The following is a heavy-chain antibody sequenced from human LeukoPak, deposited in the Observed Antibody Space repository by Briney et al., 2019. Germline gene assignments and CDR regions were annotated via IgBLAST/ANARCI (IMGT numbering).Heavy chain of an antibody. CDR1: GYTFTSYG. CDR2: ISAYNGNT. V-gene: IGHV1-18*01. D-gene: IGHD6-13*01. Sequence: GASVKVSCKASGYTFTSYGISWVRQAPGQGLEWMGWISAYNGNTNYAQKLQGRVTMTTDTSTSTAYMELRSLRSDDTAVYYCASRRSLGIAAAGPNDDAFDIWGQGTMVTVSS. J-gene: IGHJ3*02. CDR3: ASRRSLGIAAAGPNDDAFDI.